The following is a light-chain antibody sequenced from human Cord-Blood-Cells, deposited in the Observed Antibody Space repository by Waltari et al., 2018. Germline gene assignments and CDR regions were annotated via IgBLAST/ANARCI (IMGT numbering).Light chain of an antibody. V-gene: IGLV2-18*02. Sequence: QSALTQPPSVSGSPGQSVTISCPGTSSHVGSYTRVYWSQQPPGTAPKLMIYEVSNRPSGVPDRFSGSKSGNTASLTISGIQAEDEADYYCSSYTSSSTVVFGGGTKLTVL. CDR3: SSYTSSSTVV. CDR1: SSHVGSYTR. CDR2: EVS. J-gene: IGLJ2*01.